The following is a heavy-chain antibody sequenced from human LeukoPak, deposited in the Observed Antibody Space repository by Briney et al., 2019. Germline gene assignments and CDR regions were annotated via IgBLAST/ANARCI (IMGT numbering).Heavy chain of an antibody. J-gene: IGHJ5*02. CDR1: GYTFTGYY. CDR3: ARDLDCSSPSCTNWFDP. D-gene: IGHD2-2*01. V-gene: IGHV1-2*02. CDR2: INPNSGGT. Sequence: GASVKLSCNASGYTFTGYYMHWVRQAPGQGLEWMGWINPNSGGTNYAQKFQGRVTMTRDTSISTAYMELSRLRSDDTAVYYCARDLDCSSPSCTNWFDPWGQGTLVTVSS.